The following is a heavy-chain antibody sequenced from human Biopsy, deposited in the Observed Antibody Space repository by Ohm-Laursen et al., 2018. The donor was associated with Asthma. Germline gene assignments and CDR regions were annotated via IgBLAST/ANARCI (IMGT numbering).Heavy chain of an antibody. CDR2: IKQDGSEK. CDR1: GFTFGNYW. V-gene: IGHV3-7*01. CDR3: ARSVHFWRPDDAGPYQL. J-gene: IGHJ1*01. Sequence: SLRLSCTASGFTFGNYWMIWVRQVPGKGLEWVANIKQDGSEKNHVDSLKGRYTISSVNAKNSMYLQMNNLRSEDTAVYYFARSVHFWRPDDAGPYQLWGQGTLATVSS. D-gene: IGHD3-3*02.